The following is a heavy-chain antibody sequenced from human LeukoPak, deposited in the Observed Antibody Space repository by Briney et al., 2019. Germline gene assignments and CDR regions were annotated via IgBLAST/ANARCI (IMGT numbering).Heavy chain of an antibody. CDR1: GFSLSTSGMR. CDR2: IDWDDDK. V-gene: IGHV2-70*04. CDR3: ARIKPMYSSSWYDYFDY. Sequence: SGPTLVNPTQTLTLTCTFSGFSLSTSGMRVSWIRQPPGKALEWLARIDWDDDKFYSTSLKTRLTISKDTPKNQVVLTMTNMDPVDTATYYCARIKPMYSSSWYDYFDYWGQGTLVTVSS. J-gene: IGHJ4*02. D-gene: IGHD6-13*01.